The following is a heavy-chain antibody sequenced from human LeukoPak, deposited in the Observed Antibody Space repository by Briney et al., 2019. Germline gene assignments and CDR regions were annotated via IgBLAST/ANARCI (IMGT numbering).Heavy chain of an antibody. CDR2: IYWDDGK. Sequence: SGPTLVKPTQTLTLTCTFSGFSLSTSGVGVGRIRKPPGKALEWLALIYWDDGKRYSPSLKSSLTITKDTSKNQVVLTMTNMDPVDTATYYCAHSPYSGSYYYFDYWGQGTLVTVSS. J-gene: IGHJ4*02. V-gene: IGHV2-5*02. CDR3: AHSPYSGSYYYFDY. CDR1: GFSLSTSGVG. D-gene: IGHD1-26*01.